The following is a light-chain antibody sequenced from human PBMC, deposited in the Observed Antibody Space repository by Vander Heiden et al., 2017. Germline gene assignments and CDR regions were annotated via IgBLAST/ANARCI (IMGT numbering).Light chain of an antibody. Sequence: QSALTQPASVSGSPGQSITISCTGTSSDVGSYNLVSWYQQHPGKAPKLMIYEGRKRPAGVSNRFSGSKSGTTASLTIAGRQAEDEAYYYCCAYAGSPLVFGGGTKLTVL. J-gene: IGLJ3*02. CDR2: EGR. CDR1: SSDVGSYNL. V-gene: IGLV2-23*01. CDR3: CAYAGSPLV.